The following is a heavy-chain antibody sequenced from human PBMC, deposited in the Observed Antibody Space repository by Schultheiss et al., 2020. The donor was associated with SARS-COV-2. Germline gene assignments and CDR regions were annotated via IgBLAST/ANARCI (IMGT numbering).Heavy chain of an antibody. CDR2: ISYDGSNK. CDR3: AREGGSGYYYYYYGMDV. D-gene: IGHD3-3*01. CDR1: GFTFSSYA. Sequence: GESLKISCAASGFTFSSYAMHWVRQAPGKGPEWVAVISYDGSNKYYADSVKGRFTISRDNSKNTLYLQMNSLRAEDTAVYYCAREGGSGYYYYYYGMDVWGQGTTVTVSS. V-gene: IGHV3-30*07. J-gene: IGHJ6*02.